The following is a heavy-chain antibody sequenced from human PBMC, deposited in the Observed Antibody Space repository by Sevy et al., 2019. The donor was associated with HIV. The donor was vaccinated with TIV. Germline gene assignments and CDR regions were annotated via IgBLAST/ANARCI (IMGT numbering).Heavy chain of an antibody. CDR3: ARDGGGDYFDY. D-gene: IGHD3-10*01. CDR2: ISYHRINT. J-gene: IGHJ4*02. CDR1: GFTFSRYA. V-gene: IGHV3-30*04. Sequence: GGSLRLSCAASGFTFSRYAMHWIRQAPGKGLECVAVISYHRINTYYADSVKGRFTISRDNSKNTLYLQMNSLRTEDTAVYYCARDGGGDYFDYWGQGTLVTVSS.